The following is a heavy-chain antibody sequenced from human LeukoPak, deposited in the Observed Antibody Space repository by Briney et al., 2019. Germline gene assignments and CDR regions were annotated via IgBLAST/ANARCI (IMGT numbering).Heavy chain of an antibody. V-gene: IGHV3-48*01. Sequence: GGSLRLSCAASGFTFSSYWMSWVRQAPGKGLEWVSYISSSSSTIYYADPVKGRFTVSRDNAKNSLYLLMNSLRAEDTAVYSCARGQYCSDGICYYVNDAFDIWGQGTMVTVSS. CDR1: GFTFSSYW. J-gene: IGHJ3*02. CDR2: ISSSSSTI. CDR3: ARGQYCSDGICYYVNDAFDI. D-gene: IGHD2-15*01.